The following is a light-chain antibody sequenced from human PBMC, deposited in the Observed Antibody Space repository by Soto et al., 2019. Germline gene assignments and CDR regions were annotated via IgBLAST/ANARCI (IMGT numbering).Light chain of an antibody. Sequence: QSVLTQPPSVSGAPGQRVTISCTGTSSNIGADYDVHWYQQLPASAPKLISYGNTNPPSGVPDRFSGSKSGTSASLAITVLLAEDEVDYYGPSFDSSLSVVFGGGTKLTVL. CDR1: SSNIGADYD. CDR2: GNT. J-gene: IGLJ2*01. V-gene: IGLV1-40*01. CDR3: PSFDSSLSVV.